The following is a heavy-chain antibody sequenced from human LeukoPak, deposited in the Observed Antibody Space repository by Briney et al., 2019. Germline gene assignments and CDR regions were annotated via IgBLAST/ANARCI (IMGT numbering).Heavy chain of an antibody. D-gene: IGHD6-13*01. CDR1: GYTFTSYY. CDR3: ARDPRTYSSSWYGGAIDP. V-gene: IGHV1-2*04. Sequence: GASVKVSCKASGYTFTSYYMHWVRQAPGQGLEWMGWINPNSGGTNYAQKFQGWVTMTRDTSISTAYMELRSLRSDDTAVYYCARDPRTYSSSWYGGAIDPWGQGTLVTVSS. CDR2: INPNSGGT. J-gene: IGHJ5*02.